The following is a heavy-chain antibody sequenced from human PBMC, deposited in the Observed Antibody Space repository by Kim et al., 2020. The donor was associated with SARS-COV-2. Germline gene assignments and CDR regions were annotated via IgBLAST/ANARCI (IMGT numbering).Heavy chain of an antibody. D-gene: IGHD5-12*01. CDR3: ARGIKWEIPDFDY. V-gene: IGHV3-48*02. J-gene: IGHJ4*02. Sequence: YADSVKGRFTIARDNAKNSLYLQMNSLRDEDTAVYYCARGIKWEIPDFDYWGQGTLVTVSS.